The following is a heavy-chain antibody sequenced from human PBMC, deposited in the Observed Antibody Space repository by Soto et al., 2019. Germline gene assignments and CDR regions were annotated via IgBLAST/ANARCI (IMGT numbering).Heavy chain of an antibody. CDR1: GYTFTGYY. J-gene: IGHJ5*02. CDR3: ARADYYNNWFDP. D-gene: IGHD3-10*01. Sequence: GASVTVSCTASGYTFTGYYMHWVRQAPGQGLEWMGWISANSGGTNYAQKLQGCVTMTRDTSISTAYMELSSLRSDDTAVYYCARADYYNNWFDPWGQGTLVTVSS. CDR2: ISANSGGT. V-gene: IGHV1-2*04.